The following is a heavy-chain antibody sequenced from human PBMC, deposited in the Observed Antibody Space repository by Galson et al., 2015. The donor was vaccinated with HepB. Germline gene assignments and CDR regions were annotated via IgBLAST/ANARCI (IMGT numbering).Heavy chain of an antibody. CDR3: ARWDFEYSSAVDAFDI. J-gene: IGHJ3*02. CDR2: ISSSSSYI. CDR1: GFTFSSYS. Sequence: SLRLSCAASGFTFSSYSMNWVRQAPGKGLEWVSSISSSSSYIYYADSVKGRFTISRDNAKNSLYLQMNSLRAEDTAVYYCARWDFEYSSAVDAFDIWGQGTMVTVSS. V-gene: IGHV3-21*01. D-gene: IGHD6-6*01.